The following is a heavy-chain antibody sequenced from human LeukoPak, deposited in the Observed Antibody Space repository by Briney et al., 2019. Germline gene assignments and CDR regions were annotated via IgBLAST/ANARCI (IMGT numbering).Heavy chain of an antibody. J-gene: IGHJ5*02. V-gene: IGHV1-18*01. CDR1: GYTFTSYG. D-gene: IGHD6-13*01. Sequence: APVKVSCKASGYTFTSYGISWVRQAPGQGLEWMGWISAYNGNTNYAQKLQGRVTMTTDTSTSTAYMELRSLRSDDTAVYYCARVGAATGTPFSWFDPWGQGTLVTVS. CDR3: ARVGAATGTPFSWFDP. CDR2: ISAYNGNT.